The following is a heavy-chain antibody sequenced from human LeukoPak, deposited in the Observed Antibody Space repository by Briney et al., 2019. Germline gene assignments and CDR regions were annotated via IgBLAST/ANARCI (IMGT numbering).Heavy chain of an antibody. V-gene: IGHV3-30*02. D-gene: IGHD1-26*01. Sequence: GGSLRLSCAASGLTFSSCSMNWVRQAPGKGLEWVAFIRYDGSNKYYADSVKGRFTISRDNSKNTLYLQMNSLRAEDTAVYYCARDGGSYLGDAFDIWGQGTMVTVSS. CDR1: GLTFSSCS. CDR2: IRYDGSNK. CDR3: ARDGGSYLGDAFDI. J-gene: IGHJ3*02.